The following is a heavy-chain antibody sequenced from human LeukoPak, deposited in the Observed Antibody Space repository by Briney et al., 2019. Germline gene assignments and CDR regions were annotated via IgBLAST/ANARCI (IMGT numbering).Heavy chain of an antibody. D-gene: IGHD6-13*01. J-gene: IGHJ4*02. CDR3: ARDLPDRIAAAGTLDY. Sequence: PGGSLRLSCAASGFTFSSYSMNWVRQAPGKGLEWVSSISSSSSYIYYADSVKGRFTISRDNAKNSLYLQMNSLRAEDTAVYYCARDLPDRIAAAGTLDYWGQGTLVTVSS. V-gene: IGHV3-21*01. CDR1: GFTFSSYS. CDR2: ISSSSSYI.